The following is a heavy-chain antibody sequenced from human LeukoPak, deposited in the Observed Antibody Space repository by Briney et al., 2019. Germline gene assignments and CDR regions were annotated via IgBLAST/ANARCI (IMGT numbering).Heavy chain of an antibody. V-gene: IGHV3-7*01. Sequence: PGGSLRLSCSASGFTFTSYWMNWVRQAPGKGLEWVANIKQDESEKNYVDSVKGRFTISRDNAKNSLYLQMNSLRAEDTAVYYCARDPIVVVPAALAVFDPWGQGTLVTVSS. J-gene: IGHJ5*02. CDR3: ARDPIVVVPAALAVFDP. D-gene: IGHD2-2*01. CDR2: IKQDESEK. CDR1: GFTFTSYW.